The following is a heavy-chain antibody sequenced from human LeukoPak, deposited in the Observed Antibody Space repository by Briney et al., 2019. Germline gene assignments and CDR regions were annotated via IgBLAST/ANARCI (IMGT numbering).Heavy chain of an antibody. J-gene: IGHJ6*02. CDR3: ARGKTRDYYYGMDV. CDR2: IYTSGST. V-gene: IGHV4-61*02. CDR1: GGSISSGSYY. Sequence: SQTLSLTCTVSGGSISSGSYYWSWIRQPAGKGLEWIGRIYTSGSTNYNPSLKSRVTISVDTSKNQFSLKLSSVTAAGTPVYYCARGKTRDYYYGMDVWGQGTTVTVSS.